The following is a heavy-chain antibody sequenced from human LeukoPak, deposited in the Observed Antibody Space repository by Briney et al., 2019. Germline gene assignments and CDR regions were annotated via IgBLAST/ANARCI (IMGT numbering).Heavy chain of an antibody. V-gene: IGHV3-7*01. J-gene: IGHJ4*02. D-gene: IGHD1-26*01. CDR1: GFIFTDYW. CDR2: IKEDGSEK. CDR3: ARSSGWEPRYSLGFDY. Sequence: GGSLRLSCAASGFIFTDYWMYWVRQAPGRGLAWVANIKEDGSEKNYVDSVKGRFTISRDNAKNSVYLQMNSLRAEDTAVYYCARSSGWEPRYSLGFDYWGQGTLVTVSS.